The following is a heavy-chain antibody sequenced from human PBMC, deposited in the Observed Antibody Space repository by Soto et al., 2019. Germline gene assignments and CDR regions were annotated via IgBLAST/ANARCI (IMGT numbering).Heavy chain of an antibody. D-gene: IGHD3-3*01. V-gene: IGHV3-30*03. J-gene: IGHJ4*02. CDR1: GFSLSNNG. Sequence: QVQLVESGGGVVQPGRSLRLSCAASGFSLSNNGMHWVRQAPGKGLEWVAVISYDGSNKYYADSVKGRFTISRDNSKNTLYLQMNSLRAEDTAVYYCARDKELRFLEWLELIYWGQGTLVTVSS. CDR2: ISYDGSNK. CDR3: ARDKELRFLEWLELIY.